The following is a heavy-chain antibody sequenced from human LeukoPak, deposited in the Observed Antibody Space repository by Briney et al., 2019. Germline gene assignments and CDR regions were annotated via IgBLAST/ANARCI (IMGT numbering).Heavy chain of an antibody. CDR2: IPNSGGII. Sequence: GGSLRLSCAASGLTFSTYAMSWVRQAPGKGLEWVSGIPNSGGIINYADSVKGRFTISRDNSKNTLYLQMNSLRVEDTAVYYCAKDTPRGYNYGYFDYWGQETLLTVSS. V-gene: IGHV3-23*01. J-gene: IGHJ4*02. CDR3: AKDTPRGYNYGYFDY. D-gene: IGHD5-18*01. CDR1: GLTFSTYA.